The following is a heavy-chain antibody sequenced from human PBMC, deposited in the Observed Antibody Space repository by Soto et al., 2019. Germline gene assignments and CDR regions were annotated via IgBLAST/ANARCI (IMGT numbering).Heavy chain of an antibody. CDR2: IIPFFGTA. CDR1: GGTFSTFG. J-gene: IGHJ4*02. CDR3: AKSAPMDAGDKYYYDF. D-gene: IGHD4-17*01. Sequence: QVQLVQSGTEVKTTGSSVKVSCKASGGTFSTFGISWVRQAPGQGLEWMGGIIPFFGTARYSQKFEDRITITADESTNTVYMDLRSLTSEDTAIYYCAKSAPMDAGDKYYYDFWGQGALVTVSS. V-gene: IGHV1-69*01.